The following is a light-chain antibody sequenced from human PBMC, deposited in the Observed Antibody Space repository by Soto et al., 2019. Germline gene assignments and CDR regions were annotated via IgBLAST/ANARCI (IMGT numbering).Light chain of an antibody. Sequence: QSALTQPPSASGSPGQSVTISCTGNSNDDGHSSFISWYQQHPGKGPKLIIYEVSKRPSGVPDRFSGSKSGNTASLSVSGPQDEDEADYFCNAQADNGKHVFGTGTKLTVL. CDR3: NAQADNGKHV. V-gene: IGLV2-8*01. J-gene: IGLJ1*01. CDR1: SNDDGHSSF. CDR2: EVS.